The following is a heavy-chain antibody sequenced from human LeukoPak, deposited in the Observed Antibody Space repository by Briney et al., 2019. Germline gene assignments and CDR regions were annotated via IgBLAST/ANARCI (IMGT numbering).Heavy chain of an antibody. V-gene: IGHV4-59*01. CDR3: AREAGPPAFDV. J-gene: IGHJ3*01. CDR2: IYYSGST. Sequence: SETLSLTCTVSGGPISSYYWSWIRQPPGKGLEWIGYIYYSGSTNYNPSLKSRVTISVDTSKNQFSLKLSSVTAADTAVYYCAREAGPPAFDVWGQGTMVTVSS. D-gene: IGHD6-19*01. CDR1: GGPISSYY.